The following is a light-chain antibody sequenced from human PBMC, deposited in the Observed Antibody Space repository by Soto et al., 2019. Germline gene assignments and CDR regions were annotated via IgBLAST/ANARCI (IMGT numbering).Light chain of an antibody. V-gene: IGKV1-39*01. CDR2: TSG. CDR3: QQSYSIPYT. Sequence: IQMPQSPSSLSASVGDRVTITCRASQRITTYLNWYQQNPGKAPKLLISTSGTLQRGVPSRFSGSGSGTDFTLTITALRPEDFATYFCQQSYSIPYTFGQGTKLEIK. CDR1: QRITTY. J-gene: IGKJ2*01.